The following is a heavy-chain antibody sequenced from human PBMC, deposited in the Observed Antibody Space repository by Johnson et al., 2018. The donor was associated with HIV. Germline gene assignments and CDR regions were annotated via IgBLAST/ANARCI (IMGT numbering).Heavy chain of an antibody. CDR1: GFTFSSYA. CDR3: ARSRNYACDI. V-gene: IGHV3-48*04. D-gene: IGHD1-1*01. Sequence: VQLVESGGGVVQPGGSLRLSCAASGFTFSSYAMSWVRQAPGEGLEWVSYISSSGSAIYYADSVKGRFTMSRDNAKNSMFLQMNSLRADDTAVYYCARSRNYACDIWGQGTKVTVSS. CDR2: ISSSGSAI. J-gene: IGHJ3*02.